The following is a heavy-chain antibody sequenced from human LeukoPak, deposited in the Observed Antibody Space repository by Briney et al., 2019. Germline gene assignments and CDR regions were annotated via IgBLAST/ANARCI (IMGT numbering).Heavy chain of an antibody. CDR2: IYYSGST. J-gene: IGHJ4*02. CDR1: GGSISIYY. V-gene: IGHV4-59*01. Sequence: PSETLSLTCTVSGGSISIYYWSWIRQPPGKGLEWIGYIYYSGSTNYNPSLKSRVTISVDTSKNQFSLKLSSVTAADTAVYYCARERGSSGYYIDSWGQGTLVTVSS. CDR3: ARERGSSGYYIDS. D-gene: IGHD6-19*01.